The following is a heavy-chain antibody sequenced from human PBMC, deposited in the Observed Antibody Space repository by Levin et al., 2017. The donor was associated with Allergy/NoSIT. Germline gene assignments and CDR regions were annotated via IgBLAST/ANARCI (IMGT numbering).Heavy chain of an antibody. Sequence: GGSLRLSCVASGFTFDDYAMHWVRQAPGKGLEWVSIINWNSGTIAYADSVKGRFTVSRDNAKNSLYLQMNSLRAEDTALYYCARDVYLGQWPPQYTMDVWGKGTTVTVSA. D-gene: IGHD6-19*01. V-gene: IGHV3-9*01. CDR1: GFTFDDYA. CDR3: ARDVYLGQWPPQYTMDV. J-gene: IGHJ6*04. CDR2: INWNSGTI.